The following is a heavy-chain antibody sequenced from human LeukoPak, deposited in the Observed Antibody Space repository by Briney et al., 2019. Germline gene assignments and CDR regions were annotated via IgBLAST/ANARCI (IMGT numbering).Heavy chain of an antibody. D-gene: IGHD2-2*01. CDR2: ISSSSSYI. Sequence: GGSLRLSCAASGFTFSSYSVNWVRQAPGKGLEWVSSISSSSSYIYYADSVKGRFTISRDNAKNTLYLQMNSLRAEDTAVYYCARGYCSSTSCPKAYYFDYWGQGTLVTVSS. V-gene: IGHV3-21*01. J-gene: IGHJ4*02. CDR3: ARGYCSSTSCPKAYYFDY. CDR1: GFTFSSYS.